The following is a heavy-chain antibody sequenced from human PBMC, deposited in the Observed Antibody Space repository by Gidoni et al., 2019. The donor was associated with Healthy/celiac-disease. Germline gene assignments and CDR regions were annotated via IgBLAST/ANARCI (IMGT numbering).Heavy chain of an antibody. J-gene: IGHJ5*02. D-gene: IGHD3-10*01. CDR1: GDSMNDYY. Sequence: QVQLQESGPGLVQPSQTLSLTCTVSGDSMNDYYWNWIRQPPGKGLAWIGYIYYSGIINDNPSLKGRVTISIDTSKNEFALKLRSVTAADTAVYYCARSEVRGSWSWFDPWGQGILVTVSS. CDR3: ARSEVRGSWSWFDP. V-gene: IGHV4-59*01. CDR2: IYYSGII.